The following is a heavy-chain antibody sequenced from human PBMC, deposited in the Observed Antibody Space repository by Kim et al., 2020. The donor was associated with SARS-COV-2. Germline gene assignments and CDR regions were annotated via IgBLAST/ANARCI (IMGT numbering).Heavy chain of an antibody. CDR3: ARCELRYFDWPYHFDY. V-gene: IGHV1-3*01. D-gene: IGHD3-9*01. Sequence: ASVKVSCKASGYTFTSYAMHWVRQAPGQRLEWMGWINAGNGNTKYSQKFHGRVTITRDTSASTAYMELSSLRSEDTAVYYCARCELRYFDWPYHFDYWGQGTLVTVSS. CDR1: GYTFTSYA. J-gene: IGHJ4*02. CDR2: INAGNGNT.